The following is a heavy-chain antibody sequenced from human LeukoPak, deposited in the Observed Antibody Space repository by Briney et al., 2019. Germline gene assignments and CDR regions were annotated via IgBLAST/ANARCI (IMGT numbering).Heavy chain of an antibody. Sequence: GGSLRLSCAASGFTFSTYGMHWVRQAPGKGLEWVALIWYDGSNKYYADSVKGRFTISRDNSKNTLYLQMNSLRAEDTAVYYCARDDYGGNSLSYYYYGMDVWGQGTTVTVSS. CDR3: ARDDYGGNSLSYYYYGMDV. V-gene: IGHV3-33*01. J-gene: IGHJ6*02. D-gene: IGHD4-23*01. CDR1: GFTFSTYG. CDR2: IWYDGSNK.